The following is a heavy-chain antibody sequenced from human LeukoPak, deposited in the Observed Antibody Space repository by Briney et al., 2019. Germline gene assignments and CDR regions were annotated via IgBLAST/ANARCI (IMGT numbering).Heavy chain of an antibody. CDR2: IYTSGST. CDR3: AKLTSAAGENSEFDY. CDR1: GGSISSYS. J-gene: IGHJ4*02. V-gene: IGHV4-4*07. Sequence: SETLSLTCTVSGGSISSYSWSWIRQPAGKGLEWIGRIYTSGSTNYNPSLKSRVTMSVDTSKNQFSLKLSSVTAADTAVYDCAKLTSAAGENSEFDYWGQGTLVTVSS. D-gene: IGHD6-13*01.